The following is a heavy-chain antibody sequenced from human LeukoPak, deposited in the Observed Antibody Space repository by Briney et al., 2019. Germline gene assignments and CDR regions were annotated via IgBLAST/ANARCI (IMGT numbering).Heavy chain of an antibody. CDR2: ISAYNGNT. J-gene: IGHJ5*02. CDR3: AREDFRDCYDSSGYYVWFDP. CDR1: GYTFTSYG. V-gene: IGHV1-18*01. D-gene: IGHD3-22*01. Sequence: GASVKVSCKASGYTFTSYGISWVRQAPGQGLEWMGWISAYNGNTNYAQKLQGRVTMTTDTSTSTAYMELRSLRSDDTAVYYCAREDFRDCYDSSGYYVWFDPWGQGTLVTVST.